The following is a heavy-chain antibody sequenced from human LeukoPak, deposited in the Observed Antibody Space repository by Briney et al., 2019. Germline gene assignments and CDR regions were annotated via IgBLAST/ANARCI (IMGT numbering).Heavy chain of an antibody. D-gene: IGHD6-13*01. Sequence: SETLSLTCTVSGGSISSGSYYWSWIRQPAGKGLEWIGRIYTSGSTNYNPSLMSRVTISVDTSKNQFSLKLSSVTAADTAVYYCARVPEGSSWYEIDYWGQGTLVTVSS. CDR1: GGSISSGSYY. V-gene: IGHV4-61*02. J-gene: IGHJ4*02. CDR3: ARVPEGSSWYEIDY. CDR2: IYTSGST.